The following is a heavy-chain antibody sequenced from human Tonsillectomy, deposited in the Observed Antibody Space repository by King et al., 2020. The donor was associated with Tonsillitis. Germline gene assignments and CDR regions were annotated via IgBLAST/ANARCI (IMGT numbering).Heavy chain of an antibody. V-gene: IGHV3-15*01. D-gene: IGHD3-3*01. CDR1: GFTFSNAW. J-gene: IGHJ5*02. Sequence: VQLVESGGGLVKPGGSLRLSCAASGFTFSNAWMSWVRQAPGKGREWVGRIKSKTDGGTTDYAAPVKGRFTISRDDSKNTLYLQMNSLKTEDTAVYYCTTDKGYLRFLDGIDPWGQGTLVTVSS. CDR3: TTDKGYLRFLDGIDP. CDR2: IKSKTDGGTT.